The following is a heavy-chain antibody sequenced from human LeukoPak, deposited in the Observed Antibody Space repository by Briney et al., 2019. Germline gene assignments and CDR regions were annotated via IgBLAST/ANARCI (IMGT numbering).Heavy chain of an antibody. V-gene: IGHV3-30-3*01. CDR2: ISDDGSKK. CDR1: GFTFSSHA. D-gene: IGHD3-16*01. Sequence: GGSLRLSCVVSGFTFSSHAMHWVRQASGKGLEWVAVISDDGSKKYYADSVKGRFTISRDNSKNALYLRMNSLRAEDTAVYYCARAGGEWGLLGDFDYWGQGTLVTVSS. J-gene: IGHJ4*02. CDR3: ARAGGEWGLLGDFDY.